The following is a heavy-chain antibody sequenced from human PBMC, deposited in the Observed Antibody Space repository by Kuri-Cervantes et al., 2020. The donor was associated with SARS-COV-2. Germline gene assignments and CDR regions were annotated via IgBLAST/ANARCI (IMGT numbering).Heavy chain of an antibody. D-gene: IGHD3-3*01. V-gene: IGHV6-1*01. CDR2: TYYRSKWYN. Sequence: SQTLSLTCAISGDSVSSNSAAWNWIRQSPSRGLEWLGRTYYRSKWYNDYAVSVKSRITINPDTSKNQFSLQLNSVTPEDTAVYYCARDLEIFGVPYGYGMDVWGQGTTVTVSS. CDR1: GDSVSSNSAA. CDR3: ARDLEIFGVPYGYGMDV. J-gene: IGHJ6*02.